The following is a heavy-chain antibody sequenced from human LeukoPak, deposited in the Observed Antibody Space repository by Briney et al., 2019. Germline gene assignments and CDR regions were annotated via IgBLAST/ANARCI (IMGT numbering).Heavy chain of an antibody. D-gene: IGHD3-22*01. CDR2: IIPIFGTA. CDR3: ARGRVTMMVVVITIDAFDI. V-gene: IGHV1-69*05. CDR1: GGTFSSYA. J-gene: IGHJ3*02. Sequence: SVKVSCKASGGTFSSYAISWVRQAPGQGLEWMGGIIPIFGTANYAQKFQGRVTITTDESTSTAYMELSSLRSEDTAVYYCARGRVTMMVVVITIDAFDIWGQGTMVTVSS.